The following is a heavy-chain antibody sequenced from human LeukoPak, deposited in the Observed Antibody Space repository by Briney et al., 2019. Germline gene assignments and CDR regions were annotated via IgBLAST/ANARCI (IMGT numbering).Heavy chain of an antibody. CDR2: INGDGSGP. D-gene: IGHD2-2*01. J-gene: IGHJ6*04. V-gene: IGHV3-74*01. CDR3: ATRADIAVVPAALMDV. Sequence: GGSLRLSCAASGFTFSRYWMHRVRQAPGKGLVWVSRINGDGSGPTYADSVKGRFTISRDNGKNTLYLQMNSLRAEDTAVYYCATRADIAVVPAALMDVWGKGTTVTVSS. CDR1: GFTFSRYW.